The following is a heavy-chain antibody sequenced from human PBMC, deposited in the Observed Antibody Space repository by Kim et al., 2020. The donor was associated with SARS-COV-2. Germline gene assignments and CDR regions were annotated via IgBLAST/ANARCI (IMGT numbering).Heavy chain of an antibody. Sequence: SETLSLTCTVSGGSISSYYWSWIRQPPGKGLEWIGYIYYSGSTNYNPSLKSRVTISVDTSKNQFSLKLSSVTAADTAVYYCARVRCSSTSCFVGGGWFDPWGQGTLVTVSS. J-gene: IGHJ5*02. V-gene: IGHV4-59*13. CDR3: ARVRCSSTSCFVGGGWFDP. CDR1: GGSISSYY. D-gene: IGHD2-2*01. CDR2: IYYSGST.